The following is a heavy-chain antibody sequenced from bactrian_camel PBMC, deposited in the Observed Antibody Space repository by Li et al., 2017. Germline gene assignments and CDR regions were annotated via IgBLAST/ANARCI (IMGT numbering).Heavy chain of an antibody. J-gene: IGHJ4*01. CDR2: IYRNSGLE. CDR1: GDLDSVNV. Sequence: QLVESGGGSVQAGGSLRLSCAASGDLDSVNVMAWFRQATGKDREGVAAIYRNSGLEYYPMNKKGRFTISKDDGKNTLYLQMNSLKPEDTDMYFCAADPTHGSRYRCGHPHRFRNWGQGTQVTVS. V-gene: IGHV3S54*01. CDR3: AADPTHGSRYRCGHPHRFRN. D-gene: IGHD2*01.